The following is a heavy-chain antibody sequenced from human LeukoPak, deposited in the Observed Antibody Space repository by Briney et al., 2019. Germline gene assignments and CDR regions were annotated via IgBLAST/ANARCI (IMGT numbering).Heavy chain of an antibody. D-gene: IGHD5-12*01. V-gene: IGHV4-34*01. CDR1: GGSFSGYY. CDR3: ARGFIVATIGGWFDP. CDR2: INHSGST. Sequence: KTSETLSLTCAVYGGSFSGYYWSWIRQPPGKGLEWIGEINHSGSTNYNPSLKSRVTISVDTSKNQFSLKLSSVTAADTAVYYCARGFIVATIGGWFDPWGQGTLVTVSS. J-gene: IGHJ5*02.